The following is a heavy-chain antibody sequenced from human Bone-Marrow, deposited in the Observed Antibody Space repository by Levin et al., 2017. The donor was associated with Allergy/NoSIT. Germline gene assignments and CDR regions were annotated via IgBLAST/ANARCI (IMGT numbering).Heavy chain of an antibody. D-gene: IGHD6-19*01. CDR3: TSSEWLPRRYYYYYGMDV. V-gene: IGHV3-49*03. CDR1: GFTFGDYA. Sequence: SCTASGFTFGDYAMSWFRQAPGKGLEWVGFIRSKAYGGTTEYAASVKGRFTISRDDSKSIAYLQMNSLKTEDTAVYYCTSSEWLPRRYYYYYGMDVWGQGTTVTVSS. J-gene: IGHJ6*02. CDR2: IRSKAYGGTT.